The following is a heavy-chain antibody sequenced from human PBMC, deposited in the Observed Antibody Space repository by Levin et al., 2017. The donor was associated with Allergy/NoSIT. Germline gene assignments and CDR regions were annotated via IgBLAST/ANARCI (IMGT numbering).Heavy chain of an antibody. J-gene: IGHJ3*02. V-gene: IGHV3-23*01. CDR3: AKGLSSGSPYRAFDM. CDR1: GFTFSSYT. CDR2: MRYSGDTT. Sequence: GGSLRLSCAASGFTFSSYTMTWVRQAPGKGLEWVSTMRYSGDTTYYADSVKGRFTISRDSSKDTLFLQMNSLRAEDTAVYYCAKGLSSGSPYRAFDMWGQGTLVTVSS. D-gene: IGHD1-26*01.